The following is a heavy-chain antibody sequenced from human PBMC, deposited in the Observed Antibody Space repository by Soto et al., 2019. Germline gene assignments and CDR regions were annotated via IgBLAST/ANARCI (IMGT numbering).Heavy chain of an antibody. CDR2: HYSGGST. V-gene: IGHV3-53*01. CDR1: GFSVSSNY. CDR3: ARHRHPRGTVGATSPLDP. J-gene: IGHJ5*02. Sequence: GGSLRLSCAISGFSVSSNYLSWVRQAPEKGLEWVSVHYSGGSTYYADSVQGRFTISRGKSNNTLYLQMRRVRAEDTAVYFCARHRHPRGTVGATSPLDPWGQGTQVTVSS. D-gene: IGHD1-26*01.